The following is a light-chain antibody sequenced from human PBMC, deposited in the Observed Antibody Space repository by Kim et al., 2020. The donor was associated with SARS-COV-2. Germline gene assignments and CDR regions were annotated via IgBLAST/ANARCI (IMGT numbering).Light chain of an antibody. CDR2: NAS. J-gene: IGKJ5*01. CDR1: QRVDGY. Sequence: PGDGATLSCRASQRVDGYLAWLQQKPGQAPRLLISNASNRAAGVPARFSGSGSGTDFTLTISSLEPEDFAVYYCQQRRKSITFGQGTRLEIK. CDR3: QQRRKSIT. V-gene: IGKV3-11*01.